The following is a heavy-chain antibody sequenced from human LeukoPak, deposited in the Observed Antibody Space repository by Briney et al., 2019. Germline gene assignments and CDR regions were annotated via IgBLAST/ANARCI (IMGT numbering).Heavy chain of an antibody. CDR1: GYSFTSYL. V-gene: IGHV5-51*01. Sequence: GESPEISGQGFGYSFTSYLIGWVRQLPGKGLEGMRIIYPGDSDTKYSPSFQGQVTISADKPISTAYLQWSSLKASDTAMYYCARLGIAARPQQYYYYHGMDVWGQGTTVTVSS. CDR3: ARLGIAARPQQYYYYHGMDV. D-gene: IGHD6-6*01. CDR2: IYPGDSDT. J-gene: IGHJ6*02.